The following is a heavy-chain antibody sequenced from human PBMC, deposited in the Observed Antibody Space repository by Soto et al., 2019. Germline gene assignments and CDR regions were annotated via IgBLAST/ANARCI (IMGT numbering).Heavy chain of an antibody. J-gene: IGHJ6*02. V-gene: IGHV3-23*01. CDR3: AKDIVVVPAAMALYYYYYGMDV. CDR2: ISGSGGST. CDR1: GFTFSSYA. D-gene: IGHD2-2*01. Sequence: PGGSLRLSCAASGFTFSSYAMSWVRQAPGKGLEWVSAISGSGGSTYYADSVKGRFTISRDNSKNTLYLQMNSLRAEDTAVYYCAKDIVVVPAAMALYYYYYGMDVWGQGTTVTVPS.